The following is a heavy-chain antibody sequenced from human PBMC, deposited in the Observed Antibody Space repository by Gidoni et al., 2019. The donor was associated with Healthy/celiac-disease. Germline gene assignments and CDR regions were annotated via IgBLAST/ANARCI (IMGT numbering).Heavy chain of an antibody. CDR2: ISGSGGST. CDR1: GFTFSSYA. V-gene: IGHV3-23*01. CDR3: AKDRGVVYYYDSSGYS. Sequence: EVQLLESGGGLVQPGGSLRLSCAASGFTFSSYAMSWVRQAPGKGLEWVSAISGSGGSTYYADSVKGRFTISRDNSKNTLYLQMNSLRAEDTDVYYCAKDRGVVYYYDSSGYSWGQGTLVTVSS. J-gene: IGHJ4*02. D-gene: IGHD3-22*01.